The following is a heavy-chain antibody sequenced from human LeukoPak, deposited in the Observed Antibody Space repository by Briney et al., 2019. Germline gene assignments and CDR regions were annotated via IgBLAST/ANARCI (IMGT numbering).Heavy chain of an antibody. Sequence: SQTLSLTCAISGDSVSSNSAAWNWIRQSPSRGLEWLGRTYYRSKWYNDYAVSVKSRITINPDTSKNQFSLQLNSVTPEDTAVYYCARDRSAYDSSGYYYGRIGDAFDIWGQGTMVTVSS. CDR3: ARDRSAYDSSGYYYGRIGDAFDI. J-gene: IGHJ3*02. CDR2: TYYRSKWYN. V-gene: IGHV6-1*01. D-gene: IGHD3-22*01. CDR1: GDSVSSNSAA.